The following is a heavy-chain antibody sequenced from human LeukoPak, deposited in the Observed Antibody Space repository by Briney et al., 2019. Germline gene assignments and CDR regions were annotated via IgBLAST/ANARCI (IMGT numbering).Heavy chain of an antibody. CDR2: IYYSGST. Sequence: SETLSLTCTVSGGSINNYYWSWIRQPPGKGLEWIGYIYYSGSTNYNPSLKSRVTISVDTSKNQFSLKLSSVTAADTAVYYCARGLYSSSWYSVRNWFDPWGQGTLVTVSS. D-gene: IGHD6-13*01. J-gene: IGHJ5*02. CDR1: GGSINNYY. V-gene: IGHV4-59*01. CDR3: ARGLYSSSWYSVRNWFDP.